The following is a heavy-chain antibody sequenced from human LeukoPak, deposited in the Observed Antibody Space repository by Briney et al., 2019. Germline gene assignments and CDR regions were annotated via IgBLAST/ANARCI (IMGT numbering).Heavy chain of an antibody. CDR2: INTNTGNP. CDR3: ARLIGGSGSYFSY. J-gene: IGHJ4*02. D-gene: IGHD3-10*01. Sequence: ASVKVSCKASGYTFTGYYMHWVRQAPGQGLEWMGWINTNTGNPTYAQGFTGRFVFSLDTSVTTAYLQISSLKAEDTAVYYCARLIGGSGSYFSYWGQGTLVTVSS. V-gene: IGHV7-4-1*02. CDR1: GYTFTGYY.